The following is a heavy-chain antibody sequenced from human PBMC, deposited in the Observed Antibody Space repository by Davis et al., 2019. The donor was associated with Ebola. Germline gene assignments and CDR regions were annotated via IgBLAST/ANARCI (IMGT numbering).Heavy chain of an antibody. J-gene: IGHJ5*02. CDR1: GGSISNYY. CDR3: ARHTSYGGKTWFDP. D-gene: IGHD4-23*01. V-gene: IGHV4-59*08. CDR2: IYYSGST. Sequence: SKTLSLTCTVSGGSISNYYWSWIRQSPGKGLEWIAYIYYSGSTSYNPSLKSRVTISVDTSENQFSLKLTSVTAADTAVYYCARHTSYGGKTWFDPWGQGTLVTVSS.